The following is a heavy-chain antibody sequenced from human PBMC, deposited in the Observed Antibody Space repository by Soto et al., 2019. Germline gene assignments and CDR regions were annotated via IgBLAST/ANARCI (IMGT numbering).Heavy chain of an antibody. D-gene: IGHD3-16*01. CDR1: GYTYTSYD. Sequence: GASVKVTCKDSGYTYTSYDINWVRQETGQGLEWMGWMNPNSGNTGYAQKFQGRVTMTRNTSISTAYMELSSLRSEDTAVYFCVRYTTSSRLANDHWGLGTLVTVSS. CDR2: MNPNSGNT. V-gene: IGHV1-8*01. J-gene: IGHJ4*02. CDR3: VRYTTSSRLANDH.